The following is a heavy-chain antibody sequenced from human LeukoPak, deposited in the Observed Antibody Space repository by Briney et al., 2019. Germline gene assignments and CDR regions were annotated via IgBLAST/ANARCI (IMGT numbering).Heavy chain of an antibody. CDR1: GFTFSSYS. Sequence: PGGSLRLSCAASGFTFSSYSMNWVRQAPGKGLEWVSSISSSSSYIYYADSVKGRFTISRDNSKNTLYLQMNSLRAEDTAVYYCAKDLGFYGSGSYFDYWGQGTLVTVSS. D-gene: IGHD3-10*01. V-gene: IGHV3-21*01. CDR2: ISSSSSYI. J-gene: IGHJ4*02. CDR3: AKDLGFYGSGSYFDY.